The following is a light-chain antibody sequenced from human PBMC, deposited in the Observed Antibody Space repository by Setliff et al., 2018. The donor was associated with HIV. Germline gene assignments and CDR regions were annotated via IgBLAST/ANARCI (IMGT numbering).Light chain of an antibody. CDR3: QQYYSHPPT. J-gene: IGKJ1*01. V-gene: IGKV4-1*01. CDR1: QSVLYSSNNKNH. CDR2: WTS. Sequence: DIVMTQSPDSLAVSLGERATINCKSSQSVLYSSNNKNHLAWYQQKPGQPPKLLIYWTSTRGSGVPDRFSGSGSRTDFTLTISSLQAEDVAVYFCQQYYSHPPTFGQGTKVDIK.